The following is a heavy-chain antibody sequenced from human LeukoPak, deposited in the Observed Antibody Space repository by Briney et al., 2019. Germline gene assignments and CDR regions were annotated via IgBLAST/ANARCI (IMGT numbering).Heavy chain of an antibody. V-gene: IGHV3-30*03. CDR1: GFTFSSYG. CDR3: ARTQAAYYYYGMDV. CDR2: ISYDGSNK. J-gene: IGHJ6*02. Sequence: GGSLRLSCAASGFTFSSYGMHWVRQAPGKGLEWVAVISYDGSNKYYADSVKGRFTISRDNSKNTLYLQMNSLRAEDTAVYYCARTQAAYYYYGMDVWGQGTTVTASS.